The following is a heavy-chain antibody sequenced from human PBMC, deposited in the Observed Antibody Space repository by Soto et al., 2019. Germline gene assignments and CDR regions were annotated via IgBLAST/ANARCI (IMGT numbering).Heavy chain of an antibody. Sequence: SETLSLTCTVSGGSVSSGSYYWSWIRQPPGKGLEWIGYIYYSGSTNYNPSLKSRVTISVDTSKNQFSLKLSSVTAADTAVYYCATTVYYDSSGYYYYWGQGTLVTVSS. J-gene: IGHJ4*02. V-gene: IGHV4-61*01. CDR2: IYYSGST. CDR1: GGSVSSGSYY. CDR3: ATTVYYDSSGYYYY. D-gene: IGHD3-22*01.